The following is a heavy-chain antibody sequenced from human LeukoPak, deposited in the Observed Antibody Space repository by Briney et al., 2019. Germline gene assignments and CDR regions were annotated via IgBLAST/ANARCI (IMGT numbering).Heavy chain of an antibody. J-gene: IGHJ4*02. CDR3: ARSIEDYYDSSGYYYYFDY. CDR1: GGSISNYY. V-gene: IGHV4-59*08. Sequence: SETLSLTCAVSGGSISNYYWSWIRQPPGKGLEWIGYIYYSGSTNYNPSLKSRVTISVDTSKNQFSLKLSSVTAADTAVYYCARSIEDYYDSSGYYYYFDYWGQGTLVTVSS. D-gene: IGHD3-22*01. CDR2: IYYSGST.